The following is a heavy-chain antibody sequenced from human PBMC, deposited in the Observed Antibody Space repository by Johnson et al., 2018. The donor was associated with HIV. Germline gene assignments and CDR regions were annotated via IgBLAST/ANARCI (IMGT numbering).Heavy chain of an antibody. CDR1: GFIFSSYW. D-gene: IGHD3-10*01. Sequence: VQLVESGGGLVQPGGSLRLSCAASGFIFSSYWMHWVRQAPGKGLVWVSRINSYGSSTTYADSVKGRFTISRDNAKNTLYLQMNSLRAEDTAVYYCARQYYGSGTDAFDIWGQGTMVTVSS. J-gene: IGHJ3*02. CDR2: INSYGSST. CDR3: ARQYYGSGTDAFDI. V-gene: IGHV3-74*02.